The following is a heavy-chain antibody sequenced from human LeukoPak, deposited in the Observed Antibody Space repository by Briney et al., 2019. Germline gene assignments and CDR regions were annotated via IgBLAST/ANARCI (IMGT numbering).Heavy chain of an antibody. CDR2: ISYDESIS. V-gene: IGHV3-30*18. J-gene: IGHJ4*02. Sequence: GRSLRLSCAASGFTFSNYGMHWVRPAPGKGLEWVAVISYDESISYYADSVKGRFTISRDNSKNTPYLQMNSLRAEDTAVYYCAKRHREVRTTYYFDYWGQGTLVTVSS. D-gene: IGHD3-10*01. CDR3: AKRHREVRTTYYFDY. CDR1: GFTFSNYG.